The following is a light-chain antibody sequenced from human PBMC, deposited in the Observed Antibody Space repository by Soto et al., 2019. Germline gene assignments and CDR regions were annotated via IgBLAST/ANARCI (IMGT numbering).Light chain of an antibody. CDR3: QQYGNSPPHT. V-gene: IGKV3-20*01. CDR1: QSVSSSY. J-gene: IGKJ2*01. Sequence: EIVLTQSPGTLSLSPGERATLSCRASQSVSSSYFAWYQQKPGQAPRLIIYGASSRATGIPDRFSGSGSGTDFTLTISRLEPEDFVVYYCQQYGNSPPHTFGQWTKLEIK. CDR2: GAS.